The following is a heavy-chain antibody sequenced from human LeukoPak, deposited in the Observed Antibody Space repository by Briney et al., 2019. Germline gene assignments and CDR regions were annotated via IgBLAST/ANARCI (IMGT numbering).Heavy chain of an antibody. CDR2: ISWNSGSI. J-gene: IGHJ4*02. Sequence: GGSLRLSCAASGFTFDDYAMHWVRQAPGKGMEWVSGISWNSGSIVYADSVEGRFTISRDNAQNSLYVQMNSLRAEDTAVYYCAKGDVSVTREFDYWGQGTLVTVSS. V-gene: IGHV3-9*01. D-gene: IGHD7-27*01. CDR3: AKGDVSVTREFDY. CDR1: GFTFDDYA.